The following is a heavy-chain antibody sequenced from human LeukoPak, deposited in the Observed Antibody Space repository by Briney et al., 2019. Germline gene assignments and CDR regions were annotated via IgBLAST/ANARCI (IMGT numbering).Heavy chain of an antibody. J-gene: IGHJ4*02. D-gene: IGHD3-10*01. Sequence: GRSLRLSCAASGFTFDDYAMHWVRQAPGKGLEWVSGISWNSGGIGYADSVKGRFTISRDNAKNSLYLQMNSLRAEDTALYYCAKDRYYYGSGSYYDMWGQGTLVTVSS. CDR3: AKDRYYYGSGSYYDM. CDR1: GFTFDDYA. CDR2: ISWNSGGI. V-gene: IGHV3-9*01.